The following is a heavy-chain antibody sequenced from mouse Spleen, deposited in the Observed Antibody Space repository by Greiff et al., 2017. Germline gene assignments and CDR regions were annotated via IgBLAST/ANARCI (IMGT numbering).Heavy chain of an antibody. CDR1: GYTFTSYW. CDR3: ARPLTGTVSAY. J-gene: IGHJ3*01. CDR2: IHPNSGST. Sequence: QVQLQQPGAELVKPGASVKLSCKASGYTFTSYWMHWVKQRPGQGLEWIGMIHPNSGSTNYNEKFKSKATLTVDKSSSTAYMQLSSLTSEDSAVYYCARPLTGTVSAYWGQGTLVTVSA. D-gene: IGHD4-1*01. V-gene: IGHV1-64*01.